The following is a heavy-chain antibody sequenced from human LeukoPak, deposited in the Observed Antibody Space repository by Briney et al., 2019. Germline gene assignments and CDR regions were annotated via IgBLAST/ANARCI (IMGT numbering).Heavy chain of an antibody. CDR2: IKQDGSEK. D-gene: IGHD4-11*01. CDR3: ARGLKSKDY. J-gene: IGHJ4*02. CDR1: GFTFSSYW. Sequence: PGGSLRLSCAASGFTFSSYWMSWVRQAPGKGLEWVANIKQDGSEKYYVDSVKGRFAISRDNAKNSVFLEMNSLRAEDTAVYYCARGLKSKDYWGQGTLVTVSS. V-gene: IGHV3-7*01.